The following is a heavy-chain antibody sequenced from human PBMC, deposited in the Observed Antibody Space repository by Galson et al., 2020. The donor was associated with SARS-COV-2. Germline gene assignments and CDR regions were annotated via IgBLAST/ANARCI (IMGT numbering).Heavy chain of an antibody. V-gene: IGHV4-31*03. J-gene: IGHJ1*01. D-gene: IGHD3-22*01. CDR1: GGSISSGGYY. CDR2: IYYSGST. Sequence: SETLSLTCTVSGGSISSGGYYWSWIRQHPGKGLEWIGYIYYSGSTYYNPSLKSRVTISVDTSKNQFSLKLSSVTAADTAVYYCATYYYDSSGYQSEYFQHWGQGTLVTVSS. CDR3: ATYYYDSSGYQSEYFQH.